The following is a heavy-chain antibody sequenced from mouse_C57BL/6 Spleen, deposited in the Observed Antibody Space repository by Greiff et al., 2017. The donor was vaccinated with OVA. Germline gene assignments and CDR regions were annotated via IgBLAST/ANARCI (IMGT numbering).Heavy chain of an antibody. CDR3: ARGYWDGPVLFDY. CDR2: INPNNGGT. D-gene: IGHD4-1*01. CDR1: GYTFTDYN. J-gene: IGHJ2*01. V-gene: IGHV1-18*01. Sequence: VQLQQSGPELVKPGASVKIPCKASGYTFTDYNMDWVKQSHGKSLEWIGDINPNNGGTIYNQKFKGKATLTVDKSSSTAYMELRSLTSEDTAVYYCARGYWDGPVLFDYWGQGTTLTVSS.